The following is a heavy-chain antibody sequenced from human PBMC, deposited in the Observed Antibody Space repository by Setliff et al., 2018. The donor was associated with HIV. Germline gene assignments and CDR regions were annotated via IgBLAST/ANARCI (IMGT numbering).Heavy chain of an antibody. D-gene: IGHD6-19*01. V-gene: IGHV4-61*02. CDR3: ARGDWYDFFDY. Sequence: PSETLSLTCTVSGGSISSGSYYWSWIRQPAGMGLEWIGRIYSSGSTNYNPSLKSRVSMSVDTSKNQFSLEVDSVTAADTAVYYCARGDWYDFFDYWGQGTLVTVS. J-gene: IGHJ4*02. CDR2: IYSSGST. CDR1: GGSISSGSYY.